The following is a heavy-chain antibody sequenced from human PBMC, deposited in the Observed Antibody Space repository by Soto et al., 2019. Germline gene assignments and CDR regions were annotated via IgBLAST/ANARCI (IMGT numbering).Heavy chain of an antibody. CDR1: GYTFTSYG. CDR2: ISAYNGNT. Sequence: QVQLVQSGAEVKKPGASVKVSCKASGYTFTSYGISWVRQAPGQGLEWMGWISAYNGNTNYAQKLQGRVTMTTDTSTSTAYMELWSLRSDDTAVYYCARVHYYDSSGLPDAFDIWGQGTMVTVSS. D-gene: IGHD3-22*01. CDR3: ARVHYYDSSGLPDAFDI. V-gene: IGHV1-18*01. J-gene: IGHJ3*02.